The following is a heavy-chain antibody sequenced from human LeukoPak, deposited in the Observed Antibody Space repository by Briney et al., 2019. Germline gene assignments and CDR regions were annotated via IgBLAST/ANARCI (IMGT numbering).Heavy chain of an antibody. CDR2: IYTSGST. CDR3: AMNSAFPYFDY. CDR1: SGSISNYF. Sequence: PSETLSLTCTVSSGSISNYFWRWIRQPAGKGLEWIGRIYTSGSTNYNPSLKSRVTMSVDTSKNQFSLKLSSVTAADTAVYYCAMNSAFPYFDYWGQGTLVTVSS. J-gene: IGHJ4*02. V-gene: IGHV4-4*07. D-gene: IGHD1/OR15-1a*01.